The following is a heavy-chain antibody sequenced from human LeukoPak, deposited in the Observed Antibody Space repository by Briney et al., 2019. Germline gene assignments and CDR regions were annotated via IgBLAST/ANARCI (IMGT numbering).Heavy chain of an antibody. Sequence: PGGSLRLSCAASGFTFSSYWMSWVRQAPGKGLEWVSSISSSSSYIYYADSVKGRFTISRDNAKNSLYLQMNSLRAEDTAVYYCARETGTRGFYYGMDVWGQGTTVTVSS. J-gene: IGHJ6*02. CDR3: ARETGTRGFYYGMDV. D-gene: IGHD3-10*01. CDR2: ISSSSSYI. CDR1: GFTFSSYW. V-gene: IGHV3-21*01.